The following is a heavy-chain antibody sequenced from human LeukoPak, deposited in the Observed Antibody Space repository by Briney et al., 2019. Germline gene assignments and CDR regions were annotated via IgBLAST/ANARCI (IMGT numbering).Heavy chain of an antibody. CDR1: GGSISSYY. Sequence: SETLPLTCTVSGGSISSYYWSWIRQPPGKGLEWIGYIYYSGSTNYNPSLKSRVTISVDTSKNQFSLKLSSVTAADTAVYYCARHNGRGSGWSFDYWGQGTLVTVSS. CDR3: ARHNGRGSGWSFDY. J-gene: IGHJ4*02. CDR2: IYYSGST. V-gene: IGHV4-59*08. D-gene: IGHD6-19*01.